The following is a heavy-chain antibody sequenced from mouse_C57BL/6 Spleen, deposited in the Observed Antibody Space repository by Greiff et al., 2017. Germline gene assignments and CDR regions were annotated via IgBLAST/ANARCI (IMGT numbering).Heavy chain of an antibody. CDR1: GYTFTSYW. V-gene: IGHV1-50*01. Sequence: QVHVKQPGAELVKPGASVKLSCKASGYTFTSYWMQWVKQRPGQGLEWIGEIDPSDSYTNYNQKFKGKATLTVDTSSSTAYMQLSSLTSEDSAVYYCAILGGYFDVWGTGTTVTVSS. CDR2: IDPSDSYT. D-gene: IGHD4-1*01. CDR3: AILGGYFDV. J-gene: IGHJ1*03.